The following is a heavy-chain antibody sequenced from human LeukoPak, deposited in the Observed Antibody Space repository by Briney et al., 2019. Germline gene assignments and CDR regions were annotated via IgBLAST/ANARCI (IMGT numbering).Heavy chain of an antibody. CDR3: ARDYDILTGWDFDY. V-gene: IGHV3-21*01. Sequence: MPGGSLRLSCAASGFTFSSYSMNWVRQAPGKGLEWVSSISSSSSYIYYADSVKGRFTISRDNAKNTLYLQMNSLRAEDTAVYYCARDYDILTGWDFDYWGQGTLVTVSS. D-gene: IGHD3-9*01. J-gene: IGHJ4*02. CDR1: GFTFSSYS. CDR2: ISSSSSYI.